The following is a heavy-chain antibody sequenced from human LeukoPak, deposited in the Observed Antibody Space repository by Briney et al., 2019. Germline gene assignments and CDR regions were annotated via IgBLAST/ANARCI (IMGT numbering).Heavy chain of an antibody. CDR3: AREGPNLPWDY. V-gene: IGHV1-69*04. J-gene: IGHJ4*02. CDR1: GGTFSSYA. D-gene: IGHD1-14*01. CDR2: IIAILGIA. Sequence: SVKVSCKASGGTFSSYAISWVRQAPGQGLEWMGRIIAILGIANYAQKFQGRVTITADKSTSTAYMELSSLRSEDTAVYYCAREGPNLPWDYWGQGTLVTVSS.